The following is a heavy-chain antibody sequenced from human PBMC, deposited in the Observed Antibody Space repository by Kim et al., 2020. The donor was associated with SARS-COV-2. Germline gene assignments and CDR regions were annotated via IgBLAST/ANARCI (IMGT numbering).Heavy chain of an antibody. CDR2: INSVGSST. Sequence: GGSLRLSCAASGFTFSSYWMHWVRQAPGKGLVWLSRINSVGSSTSYANSVKGRFTISRDNAKNTLYLQMNSLRAEDTAVYYCSRDLSSGHVVDFWSGHGMDVWGQGTTVTVSS. D-gene: IGHD3-3*01. CDR1: GFTFSSYW. J-gene: IGHJ6*02. CDR3: SRDLSSGHVVDFWSGHGMDV. V-gene: IGHV3-74*01.